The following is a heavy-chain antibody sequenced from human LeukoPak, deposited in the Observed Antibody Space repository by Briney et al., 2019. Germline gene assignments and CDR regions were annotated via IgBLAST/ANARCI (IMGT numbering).Heavy chain of an antibody. J-gene: IGHJ4*02. Sequence: GGSLRLSCAASGFTLSSYEMNWVRQAPGKGLEWVSEISGSGTTIFYADSVRGRFTVSRDNAKNSLYLQMNSLRVEDTAVYYCASSPRGVYWGQGTLVTVSS. CDR2: ISGSGTTI. V-gene: IGHV3-48*03. CDR1: GFTLSSYE. CDR3: ASSPRGVY. D-gene: IGHD3-10*01.